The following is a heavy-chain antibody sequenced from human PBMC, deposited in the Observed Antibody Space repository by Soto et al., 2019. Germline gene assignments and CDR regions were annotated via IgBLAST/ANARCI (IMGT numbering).Heavy chain of an antibody. Sequence: GGSLRLSCAASGFSFSNAWMNWVRQAPWKGLEWVGRIKRTNDGGTTDYAAPVKGRFTISRDDSKDTQYLQMNSLKTEDTAVYYCTTDYCISTTCYLNYWGQGTLVTVSS. D-gene: IGHD2-2*01. CDR1: GFSFSNAW. CDR3: TTDYCISTTCYLNY. J-gene: IGHJ4*02. CDR2: IKRTNDGGTT. V-gene: IGHV3-15*07.